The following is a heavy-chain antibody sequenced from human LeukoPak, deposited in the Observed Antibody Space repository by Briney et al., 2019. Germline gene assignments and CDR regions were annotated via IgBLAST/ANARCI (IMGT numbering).Heavy chain of an antibody. CDR3: ARDSYGDYSAFDY. Sequence: RAGGSLRLSCAASGFTFGDYGMSWVRQVPGKGLEWVSGINWNGGSTGYADSVKGRFTISRDNDKNLLYLQMNSLRAEDTAFYYCARDSYGDYSAFDYWGQGTLVTVSS. CDR1: GFTFGDYG. D-gene: IGHD4-17*01. V-gene: IGHV3-20*04. J-gene: IGHJ4*02. CDR2: INWNGGST.